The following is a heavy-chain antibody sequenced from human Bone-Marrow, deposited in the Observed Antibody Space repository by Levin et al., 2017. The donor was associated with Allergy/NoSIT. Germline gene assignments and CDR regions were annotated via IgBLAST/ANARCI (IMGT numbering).Heavy chain of an antibody. Sequence: GGSLRLSCAASGFTFSRYSMHWVRQAPGKGLEWVATISHDGSKEHYADSLEGRFTISRDDSKSTVDLQMNGLRPEDTAVYYCARDRSWGFWDYWGQGTLVTVSS. CDR3: ARDRSWGFWDY. J-gene: IGHJ4*02. CDR2: ISHDGSKE. D-gene: IGHD3-10*01. V-gene: IGHV3-30-3*01. CDR1: GFTFSRYS.